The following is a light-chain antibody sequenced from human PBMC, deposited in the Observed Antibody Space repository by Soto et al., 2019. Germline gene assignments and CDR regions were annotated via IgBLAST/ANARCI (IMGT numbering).Light chain of an antibody. CDR2: DVS. J-gene: IGLJ1*01. Sequence: QSVLTQPASVSGSPGQSITISCTGTSSDVGGYNYVSWYQQHPGKAPKFMIYDVSNRPSGVSNRHSGSKSGNTASLTISGLQAEDEADYYCSSYTTSNTRQIVFGTGTKVTVL. CDR3: SSYTTSNTRQIV. CDR1: SSDVGGYNY. V-gene: IGLV2-14*01.